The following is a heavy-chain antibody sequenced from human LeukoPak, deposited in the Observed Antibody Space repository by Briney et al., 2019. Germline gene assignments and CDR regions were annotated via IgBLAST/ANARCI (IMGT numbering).Heavy chain of an antibody. CDR3: ARHSSVGYFDCLLSRPSWFDP. CDR2: IYYSGST. CDR1: GGSISSYY. J-gene: IGHJ5*02. D-gene: IGHD3-9*01. Sequence: SETLSLTCTVSGGSISSYYWSWIRQPPGKGLEWIGYIYYSGSTNYNPSLKSRVTISVDTSKNQFSLKLSSVTAADTAVYYCARHSSVGYFDCLLSRPSWFDPWGQGTLVTVSS. V-gene: IGHV4-59*08.